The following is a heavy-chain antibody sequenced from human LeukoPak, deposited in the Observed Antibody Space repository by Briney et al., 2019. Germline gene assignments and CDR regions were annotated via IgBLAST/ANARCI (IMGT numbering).Heavy chain of an antibody. V-gene: IGHV3-30*18. CDR2: ISYDGSDK. J-gene: IGHJ4*02. D-gene: IGHD5-24*01. Sequence: PGRSLRLSCAASGFTFSNFGMHWVRQAPGKGLEWVAVISYDGSDKFYADSVKGRFTISRDNSKNTLYLQINSLRDEDTAVYYCAKDDAWLQYNDWGQGTLVTVSS. CDR1: GFTFSNFG. CDR3: AKDDAWLQYND.